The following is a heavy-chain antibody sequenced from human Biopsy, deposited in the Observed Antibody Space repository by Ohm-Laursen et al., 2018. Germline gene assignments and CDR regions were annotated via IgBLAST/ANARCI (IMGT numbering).Heavy chain of an antibody. D-gene: IGHD1-26*01. CDR1: GGTFIDYA. J-gene: IGHJ4*02. CDR2: IIPMFGTA. V-gene: IGHV1-69*01. CDR3: ARGPHSGSHSCFDY. Sequence: SSVKVSCKPSGGTFIDYAISWVRQAPGQGLEWMGGIIPMFGTANYAQMFQGRVTISADESTSTSYMELSSLTTEDTAIYYCARGPHSGSHSCFDYWGRGTLVTVSS.